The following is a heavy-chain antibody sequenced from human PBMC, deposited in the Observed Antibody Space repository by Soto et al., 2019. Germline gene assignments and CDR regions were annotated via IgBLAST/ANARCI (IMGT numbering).Heavy chain of an antibody. CDR2: IYYSGST. CDR1: GGSISSYY. J-gene: IGHJ3*02. D-gene: IGHD4-17*01. V-gene: IGHV4-59*08. Sequence: SETLSLTCTVSGGSISSYYWSWIRQPPGKGLEWIGYIYYSGSTNYNPSLKSRVTISVDTSKNQFSLKLSSVTAADTAVYYCARPRGDYGGPDAFDIWGQGTMVTVSS. CDR3: ARPRGDYGGPDAFDI.